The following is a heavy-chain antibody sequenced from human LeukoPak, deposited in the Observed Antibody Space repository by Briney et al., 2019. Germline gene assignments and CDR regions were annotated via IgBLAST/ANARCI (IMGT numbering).Heavy chain of an antibody. V-gene: IGHV3-49*03. CDR1: GFTFGDYA. Sequence: GGSLRLSCTASGFTFGDYAMSWFRQAPGKGLEWVGFIRSRAYGGTTEYAASVKVRFTISRDDSKSIAYLQMNSLKTEDTAVYYCTREDYDSSGYYLDYWGQGTLVTVSS. CDR3: TREDYDSSGYYLDY. CDR2: IRSRAYGGTT. D-gene: IGHD3-22*01. J-gene: IGHJ4*02.